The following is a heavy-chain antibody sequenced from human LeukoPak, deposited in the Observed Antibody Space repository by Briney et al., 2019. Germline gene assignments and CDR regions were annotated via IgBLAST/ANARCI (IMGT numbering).Heavy chain of an antibody. D-gene: IGHD3-10*01. V-gene: IGHV4-31*03. CDR2: IYYSGNT. CDR3: ARDSGLIRGVTNWFDP. Sequence: SETLSLTCTVSGGSISSGGYYWSWIRQHPGKGLEWIGYIYYSGNTYYNPSLKSRVTISVDTPKNQFSLKLNSVTAADTAVYYCARDSGLIRGVTNWFDPWGQGTLVTVSS. J-gene: IGHJ5*02. CDR1: GGSISSGGYY.